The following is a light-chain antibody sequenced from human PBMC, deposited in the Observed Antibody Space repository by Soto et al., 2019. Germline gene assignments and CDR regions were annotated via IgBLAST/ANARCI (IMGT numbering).Light chain of an antibody. J-gene: IGKJ4*01. CDR2: DAS. Sequence: EIVLTQSPATLSLSPGERATLSCRASQSVSSNLAWYQLKPGQAPRLLIYDASNRATGIPARFSGSGSGTDFPLTISSLKPEDVAVYYCQHRGEWPPGATFGGGTKVEI. CDR3: QHRGEWPPGAT. CDR1: QSVSSN. V-gene: IGKV3-11*01.